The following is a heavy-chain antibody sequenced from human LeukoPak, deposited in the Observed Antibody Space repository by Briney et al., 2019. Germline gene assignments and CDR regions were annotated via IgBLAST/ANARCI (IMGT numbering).Heavy chain of an antibody. CDR3: ARVLHAPKFIDS. CDR2: VFQLQTVRA. CDR1: GSSITSTYY. V-gene: IGHV4-38-2*02. J-gene: IGHJ4*02. D-gene: IGHD2-8*01. Sequence: PSETLSLTCTVSGSSITSTYYWAWFRQPPGKGLEWIATVFQLQTVRAFYNPSLEGRVTMSRDTSQNQFSLKMNSVTAADTALYFCARVLHAPKFIDSWGQGTLVTVSS.